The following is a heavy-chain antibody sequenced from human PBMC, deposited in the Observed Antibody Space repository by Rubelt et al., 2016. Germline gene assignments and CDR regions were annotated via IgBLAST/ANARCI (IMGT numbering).Heavy chain of an antibody. CDR2: MNPNSGNT. CDR1: GYTFTSYD. CDR3: ARGFRFDP. J-gene: IGHJ5*02. V-gene: IGHV1-8*01. Sequence: QVQLVQSGAEVKKPGASVKVSCKASGYTFTSYDINWVRQATGQGLEWMGWMNPNSGNTVFVQQLQGRVTSTRNTSISTAYMELSSVRSEDTAVYYCARGFRFDPWGQGTLVTVSS.